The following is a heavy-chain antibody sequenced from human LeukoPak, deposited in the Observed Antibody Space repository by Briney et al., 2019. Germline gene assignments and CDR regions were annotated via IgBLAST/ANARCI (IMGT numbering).Heavy chain of an antibody. D-gene: IGHD4-11*01. CDR2: IYYSGST. CDR3: AGMRTTVRYFDS. J-gene: IGHJ4*02. V-gene: IGHV4-31*03. Sequence: SQTLSLTCTVSGGSISSGGYYWSWIRQHPGKGLEWIGYIYYSGSTYYNPSLKSRVTISVDTSKNQFSLKLSSVTAADTAVYYCAGMRTTVRYFDSWGQGTLVTVSS. CDR1: GGSISSGGYY.